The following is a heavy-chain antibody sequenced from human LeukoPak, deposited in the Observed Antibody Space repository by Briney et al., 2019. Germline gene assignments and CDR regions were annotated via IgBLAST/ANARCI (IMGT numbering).Heavy chain of an antibody. Sequence: SVKVSCKASGGTFSSYAISWVRQAPGQGLEWMGGIIPIFGTANYAQKFQGRVTITADESTSTAYMELSSLRSEDTAVYYCARTYDFGRGPPGDAFDNWGPGTWVIVSS. V-gene: IGHV1-69*01. CDR1: GGTFSSYA. J-gene: IGHJ3*02. CDR3: ARTYDFGRGPPGDAFDN. CDR2: IIPIFGTA. D-gene: IGHD3-3*01.